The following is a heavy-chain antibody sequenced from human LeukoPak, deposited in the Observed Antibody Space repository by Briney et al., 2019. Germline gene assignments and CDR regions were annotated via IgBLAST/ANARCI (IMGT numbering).Heavy chain of an antibody. CDR2: IRSKAYGGTT. J-gene: IGHJ5*02. V-gene: IGHV3-49*04. CDR3: TRDWEDYDFWSGSNWFDP. CDR1: GFTFGDYA. Sequence: QPGRSLRLSCTASGFTFGDYAMSWVRQAPGKGLEWVGFIRSKAYGGTTEYAASVKGRFTISRDDSKSIAYLQMNSLKTEDTAVYYCTRDWEDYDFWSGSNWFDPWGQGTLVTVSS. D-gene: IGHD3-3*01.